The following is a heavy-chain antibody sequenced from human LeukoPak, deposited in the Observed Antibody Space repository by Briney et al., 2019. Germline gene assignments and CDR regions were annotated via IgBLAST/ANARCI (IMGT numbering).Heavy chain of an antibody. CDR2: IYTSGST. CDR3: ARDRYYYPFDY. J-gene: IGHJ4*02. V-gene: IGHV4-4*07. Sequence: SETLSLTCTVSGGSISSYDWSWIRQPAGKGLEWIGRIYTSGSTNYNPPLKSRVTLSVDTSKTQFSLKLSSVTAADTAVYYCARDRYYYPFDYWGQGTLVTVSS. CDR1: GGSISSYD. D-gene: IGHD3-22*01.